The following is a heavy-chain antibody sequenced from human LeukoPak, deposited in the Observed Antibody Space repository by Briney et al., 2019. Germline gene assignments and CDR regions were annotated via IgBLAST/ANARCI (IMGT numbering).Heavy chain of an antibody. CDR2: IGPGSTYI. CDR3: ARALDGYNEDY. D-gene: IGHD5-24*01. Sequence: GGSLRLPCAASGFTFSTYRMNWVRQAPGKGLEWVSCIGPGSTYIHYADSVRGRFTISRDNAQNSLYLQMNSLRAEDTAVYYCARALDGYNEDYWGQGTLVTVSS. CDR1: GFTFSTYR. J-gene: IGHJ4*02. V-gene: IGHV3-21*01.